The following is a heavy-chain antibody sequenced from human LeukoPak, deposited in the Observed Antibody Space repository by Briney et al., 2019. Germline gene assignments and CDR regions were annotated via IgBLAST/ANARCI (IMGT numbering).Heavy chain of an antibody. Sequence: PGGSLRLSCAASGFTFSSYWMSWVRQAPGKGLEWVANIKQDGSEKYYVDSVKGRFTISRDNTKNSLYLQMNSLRAEDTAVYYCARDGPLGGYDILTGYYGYYYYGMDVWGQGTTVTVSS. J-gene: IGHJ6*02. D-gene: IGHD3-9*01. CDR3: ARDGPLGGYDILTGYYGYYYYGMDV. V-gene: IGHV3-7*01. CDR1: GFTFSSYW. CDR2: IKQDGSEK.